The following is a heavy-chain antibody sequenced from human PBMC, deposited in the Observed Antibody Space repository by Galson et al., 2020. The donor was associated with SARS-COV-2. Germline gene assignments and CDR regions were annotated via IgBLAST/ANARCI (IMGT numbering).Heavy chain of an antibody. V-gene: IGHV4-39*01. D-gene: IGHD2-21*02. Sequence: SETLSLTCTVSGDSITNTIYYWGWIRQPPGGALEWIGHVDYRGATTYNPSLKSRATISVATSKNQLSLKLISVTAADAAKYYCASLNCRGDCAFDYWGLGTLVTVSS. CDR3: ASLNCRGDCAFDY. CDR1: GDSITNTIYY. J-gene: IGHJ4*02. CDR2: VDYRGAT.